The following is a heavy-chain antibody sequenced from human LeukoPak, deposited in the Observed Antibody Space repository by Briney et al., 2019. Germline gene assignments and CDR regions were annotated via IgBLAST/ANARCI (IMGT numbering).Heavy chain of an antibody. CDR3: ARGLGYYDILTGYYDYYYYGMDV. Sequence: PRDSVTLSCNASGYTFTSYDINWVRQANGQGIELMGWMNPNSGNTGYAQKFQGRVTMTRNTSISTAYMELSSLRSEDTAVYYCARGLGYYDILTGYYDYYYYGMDVWGQGTTVTVSS. D-gene: IGHD3-9*01. CDR2: MNPNSGNT. CDR1: GYTFTSYD. V-gene: IGHV1-8*01. J-gene: IGHJ6*02.